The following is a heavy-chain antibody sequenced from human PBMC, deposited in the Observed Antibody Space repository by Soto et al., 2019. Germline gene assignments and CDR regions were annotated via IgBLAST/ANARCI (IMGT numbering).Heavy chain of an antibody. J-gene: IGHJ6*02. Sequence: VSVNGACKASGYTFTIYYMHWVRQTNGQGLEWMGIINPSGGSTSYAQKFQGRVTMTRDTSTSTVYMELSSLRSEDTAVYYCARIFSDYDFWSGYYSPGYGMDVWGQGTTVTVSS. CDR2: INPSGGST. CDR3: ARIFSDYDFWSGYYSPGYGMDV. D-gene: IGHD3-3*01. CDR1: GYTFTIYY. V-gene: IGHV1-46*01.